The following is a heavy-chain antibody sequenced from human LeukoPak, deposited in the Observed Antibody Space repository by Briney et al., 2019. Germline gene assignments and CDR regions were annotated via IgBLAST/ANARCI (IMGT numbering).Heavy chain of an antibody. Sequence: ASVKVSCKASGYTFTGYYMHWVRQAPGQGLEWMGWINPNSGGTNYAQKLQGRVTMTTDTSTSTAYMELRSLRSDDTAVYYCARAVSSSGWYGPGYWGQGTLVTVSS. CDR2: INPNSGGT. CDR3: ARAVSSSGWYGPGY. CDR1: GYTFTGYY. J-gene: IGHJ4*02. V-gene: IGHV1-2*02. D-gene: IGHD6-19*01.